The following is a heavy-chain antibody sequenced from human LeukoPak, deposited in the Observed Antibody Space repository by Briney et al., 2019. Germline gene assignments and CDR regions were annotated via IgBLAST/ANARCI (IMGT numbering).Heavy chain of an antibody. CDR1: GFTFSNVW. Sequence: PGGSLRLSCAASGFTFSNVWMGWFRQAPGKGLEWVGRIRKATEGGAADYAAPVQGRFTISRDDSSNTLYLQMNSLKTEDTAVYFRASAMGGNPCTCPDYLGQGTLGTVS. CDR2: IRKATEGGAA. D-gene: IGHD5-18*01. V-gene: IGHV3-15*01. CDR3: ASAMGGNPCTCPDY. J-gene: IGHJ4*02.